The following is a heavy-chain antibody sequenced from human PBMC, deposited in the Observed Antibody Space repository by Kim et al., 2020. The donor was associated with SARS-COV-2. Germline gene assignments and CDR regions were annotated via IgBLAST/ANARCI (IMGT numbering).Heavy chain of an antibody. J-gene: IGHJ5*02. V-gene: IGHV4-59*01. CDR1: GGSISSYY. D-gene: IGHD3-3*01. CDR2: IYYSGST. Sequence: SETLSLTCTVSGGSISSYYWSWIRQPPGKGLEWIGYIYYSGSTNYNPSLKSRVTISVDTSKNQFFLTLSSVTAADTAVYYCWRDREYYDFWRGYNNWFDPWGQGTLVTVSS. CDR3: WRDREYYDFWRGYNNWFDP.